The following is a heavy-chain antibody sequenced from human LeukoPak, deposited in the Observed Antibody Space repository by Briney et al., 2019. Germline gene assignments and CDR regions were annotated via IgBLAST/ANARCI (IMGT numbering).Heavy chain of an antibody. CDR2: ISYDGSNK. J-gene: IGHJ4*02. Sequence: PGGSLRLSCAASGFSFGIYSMHWVRQAPGKGLEWLAVISYDGSNKYYADSVKGRFSISRDNARSTLFLQMNSLTTEDTAVYFCARDVSGYGYWGQGTLVIVS. V-gene: IGHV3-30*04. CDR1: GFSFGIYS. CDR3: ARDVSGYGY. D-gene: IGHD3-22*01.